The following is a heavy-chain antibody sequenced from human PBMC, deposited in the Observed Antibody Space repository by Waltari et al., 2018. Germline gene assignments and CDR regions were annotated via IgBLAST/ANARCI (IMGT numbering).Heavy chain of an antibody. CDR1: GGSISSSSSY. CDR3: ARVGGAYGAIDY. V-gene: IGHV4-39*07. D-gene: IGHD4-17*01. CDR2: IYYSGST. Sequence: QLQLQESGPGLVKPSETLSLTCTVSGGSISSSSSYWGWIRQPPGKGLEWIGSIYYSGSTYYNPSLKSRVTISVDTSKNQFSLKLSSVTAADTAVYYCARVGGAYGAIDYWGQGTLVTVSS. J-gene: IGHJ4*02.